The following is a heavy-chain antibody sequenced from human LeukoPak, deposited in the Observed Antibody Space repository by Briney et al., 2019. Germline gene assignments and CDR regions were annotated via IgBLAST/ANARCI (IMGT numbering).Heavy chain of an antibody. CDR3: ARGGDIVTTIFLGRNWFDP. CDR2: INPNSGGT. V-gene: IGHV1-2*02. J-gene: IGHJ5*02. D-gene: IGHD5-12*01. CDR1: GYTFTGYH. Sequence: ASVKVSCKASGYTFTGYHMHWVRQAPGQGLEWMGWINPNSGGTNYAQKFQGRVTMTRDTSISTVYMEVSRLRSDDTAVYYCARGGDIVTTIFLGRNWFDPWGQGTLVTVSS.